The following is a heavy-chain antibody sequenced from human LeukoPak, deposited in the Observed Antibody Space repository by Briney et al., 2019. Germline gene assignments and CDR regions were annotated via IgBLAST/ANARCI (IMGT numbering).Heavy chain of an antibody. CDR1: GYTFTSYG. V-gene: IGHV1-18*01. Sequence: ASVKVSCKASGYTFTSYGISWVRQAPGPGLERKGLKSAYNGNTNSAQKLQGRVTMTTDTSTSTAYMGLRSLRSDDTAVYYCARDLRPYCSGGSCYSGVDVWGKGTTVTVSS. D-gene: IGHD2-15*01. CDR2: KSAYNGNT. J-gene: IGHJ6*04. CDR3: ARDLRPYCSGGSCYSGVDV.